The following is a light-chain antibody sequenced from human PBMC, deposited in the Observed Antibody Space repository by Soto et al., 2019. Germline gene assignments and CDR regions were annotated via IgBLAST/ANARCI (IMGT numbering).Light chain of an antibody. J-gene: IGKJ1*01. V-gene: IGKV1-27*01. CDR2: SAS. Sequence: DIQMTQSPSSLSASVGDRVTITCRASQCISNYLACYQRKPGKVPDLLISSASTLQSGAPSRFSGSGSGTDFTPTISSLQPEDVATYYCQKYNIAPSWTFGQGTKVEIK. CDR1: QCISNY. CDR3: QKYNIAPSWT.